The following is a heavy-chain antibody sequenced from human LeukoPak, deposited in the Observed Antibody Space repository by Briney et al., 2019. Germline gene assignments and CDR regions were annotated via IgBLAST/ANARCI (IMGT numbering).Heavy chain of an antibody. CDR1: GGSVSSYY. J-gene: IGHJ5*02. V-gene: IGHV4-59*02. Sequence: SETLSLTCTVSGGSVSSYYWRWIRQPPGKGLEWIGYIYYSGSTNYNPSLKSRVTISVDTSKNQFSLKLSSVTAADTAVYYCARVLLGHWFDPWGQGTLVTVSS. CDR3: ARVLLGHWFDP. D-gene: IGHD2-15*01. CDR2: IYYSGST.